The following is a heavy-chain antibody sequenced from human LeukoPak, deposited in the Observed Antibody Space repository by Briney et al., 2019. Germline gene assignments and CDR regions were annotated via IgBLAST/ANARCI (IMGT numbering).Heavy chain of an antibody. CDR2: ISPYNGNT. J-gene: IGHJ6*03. CDR1: NYNFNSYG. CDR3: ARGRYSSSLEHYYYYYMDV. V-gene: IGHV1-18*01. Sequence: GASVKVSCKASNYNFNSYGISWVRQAPGQGLEWMGWISPYNGNTNYAQKLQGRVTMTTDTSTSTAYMELRSLRSDDTAVYYCARGRYSSSLEHYYYYYMDVWGKGTTVTISS. D-gene: IGHD6-13*01.